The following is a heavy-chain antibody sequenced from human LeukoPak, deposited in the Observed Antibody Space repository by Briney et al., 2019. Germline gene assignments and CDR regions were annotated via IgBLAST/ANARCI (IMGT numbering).Heavy chain of an antibody. CDR2: INHSGST. CDR1: GGSFSGYY. CDR3: ARGIAAHGGYYYYYYYMDV. Sequence: SETLSLTCAVYGGSFSGYYWSWIRQPPGKGLEWIGEINHSGSTNYNPSLKSRVTISVDTSKNQFSLKLSSVTAADTAVNYGARGIAAHGGYYYYYYYMDVWGKGTTVTVSS. D-gene: IGHD6-6*01. J-gene: IGHJ6*03. V-gene: IGHV4-34*01.